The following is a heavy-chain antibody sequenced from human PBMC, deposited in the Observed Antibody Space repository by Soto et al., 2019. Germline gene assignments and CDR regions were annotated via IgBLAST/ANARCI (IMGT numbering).Heavy chain of an antibody. D-gene: IGHD5-12*01. V-gene: IGHV4-59*01. CDR2: IYYNGST. J-gene: IGHJ6*02. Sequence: QVQLQESGPGLVKPSETLSLTCTASGGSISSYYWSWIREPPGKGLEWIGYIYYNGSTNDNPSLTSRGTISVDTSKNQFSLKLSTVTAADTAVYYCARQRRVATISIYYYGMDVWGQGTTVTVSS. CDR1: GGSISSYY. CDR3: ARQRRVATISIYYYGMDV.